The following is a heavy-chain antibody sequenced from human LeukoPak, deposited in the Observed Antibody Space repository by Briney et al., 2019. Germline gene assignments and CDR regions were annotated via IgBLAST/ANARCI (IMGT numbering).Heavy chain of an antibody. V-gene: IGHV4-34*01. D-gene: IGHD3-9*01. J-gene: IGHJ4*02. CDR1: GGSFSGYY. Sequence: SETLSLTCAVYGGSFSGYYWSWIRQPPGKGLEWIGEINHSGSTNYNPSLKSRVTISVDTSKNQFSLKLSSVTAADTAVYYCASSTIFPAAVDYWGQGTLVTVSS. CDR2: INHSGST. CDR3: ASSTIFPAAVDY.